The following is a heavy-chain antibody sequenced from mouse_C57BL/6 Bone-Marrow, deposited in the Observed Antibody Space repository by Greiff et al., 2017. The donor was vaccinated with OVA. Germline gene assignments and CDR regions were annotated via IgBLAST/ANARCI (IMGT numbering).Heavy chain of an antibody. V-gene: IGHV1-20*01. Sequence: DVQLQESGPELVKPGDSVKISCKASGYSFTGYFMNWVMQSHGKSLEWIGRINPYNGDTFYNQKFKGKATLTVDKSASTAHMELRSLTSEDSAVYYCARKGYGSRGGFAYWGQGTLVTVSA. CDR2: INPYNGDT. CDR1: GYSFTGYF. D-gene: IGHD1-1*01. J-gene: IGHJ3*01. CDR3: ARKGYGSRGGFAY.